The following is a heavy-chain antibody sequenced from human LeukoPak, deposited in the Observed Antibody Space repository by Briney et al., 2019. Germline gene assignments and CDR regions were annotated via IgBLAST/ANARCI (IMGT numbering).Heavy chain of an antibody. D-gene: IGHD3-9*01. CDR2: ISAYNGNT. V-gene: IGHV1-18*01. Sequence: ASVKVSCKASGYTFTSYGISWVRQAPGQGLEWMGWISAYNGNTNYAQKLQGRVTMTTDTSTSTAYMELRSLISDDTAVYYCARDWLLRYSQGGFDYWGQGTLVTVSS. J-gene: IGHJ4*02. CDR3: ARDWLLRYSQGGFDY. CDR1: GYTFTSYG.